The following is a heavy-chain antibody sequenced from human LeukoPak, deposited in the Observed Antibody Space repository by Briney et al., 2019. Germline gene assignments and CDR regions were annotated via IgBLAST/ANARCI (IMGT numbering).Heavy chain of an antibody. CDR2: IYHSGST. CDR1: GGSISSSNW. D-gene: IGHD2/OR15-2a*01. Sequence: SETLSLTCAVSGGSISSSNWWSWVRQPPGEGLEWIGEIYHSGSTNYNPSLKSRVTISVDKSKNQFSLKLGSVTAADTAVYYCARSGFYASNAFDIWGQGTMVTVSS. V-gene: IGHV4-4*02. J-gene: IGHJ3*02. CDR3: ARSGFYASNAFDI.